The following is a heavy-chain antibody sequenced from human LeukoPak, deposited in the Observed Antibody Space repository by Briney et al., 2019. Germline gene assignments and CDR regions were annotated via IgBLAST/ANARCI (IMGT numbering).Heavy chain of an antibody. CDR1: GFAFSSYS. CDR3: ARVQKSGYDD. CDR2: ISSSSSYI. D-gene: IGHD5-12*01. Sequence: GGSLRLSCAASGFAFSSYSMNWVRQAPGKGLEWVSSISSSSSYIYYADSVKGRFTISRDNAKNSLYLQMNSLRAEDTAVYYCARVQKSGYDDWGQGTLVTVSS. J-gene: IGHJ4*02. V-gene: IGHV3-21*01.